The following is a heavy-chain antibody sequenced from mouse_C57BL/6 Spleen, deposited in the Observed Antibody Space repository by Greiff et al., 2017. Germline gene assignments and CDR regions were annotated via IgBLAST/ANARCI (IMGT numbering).Heavy chain of an antibody. CDR1: GFNIKDYY. V-gene: IGHV14-2*01. Sequence: EVMLVESGAELVKPGASVKLSCTASGFNIKDYYMHWVKQRTEQGLEWIGRIDPEDGETKYDPKFQGKATITADTSSNTAYLQISSLTSEDTAVYYCARGLLREYFDVWGTGTTVTVSS. J-gene: IGHJ1*03. D-gene: IGHD2-3*01. CDR3: ARGLLREYFDV. CDR2: IDPEDGET.